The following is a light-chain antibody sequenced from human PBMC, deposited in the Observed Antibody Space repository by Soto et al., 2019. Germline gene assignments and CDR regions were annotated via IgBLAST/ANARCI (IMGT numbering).Light chain of an antibody. Sequence: QSVLTHPPSVSGAPGQRVTISCTGSSSNIGAGYDVHWYQQLPGTAPKLLIYGNSNRPSGVPDRFSGSKSGTSASLAITGLKAEDEADYYCQSYDSSLSGSNVFGTGTKLTVL. CDR2: GNS. CDR1: SSNIGAGYD. CDR3: QSYDSSLSGSNV. V-gene: IGLV1-40*01. J-gene: IGLJ1*01.